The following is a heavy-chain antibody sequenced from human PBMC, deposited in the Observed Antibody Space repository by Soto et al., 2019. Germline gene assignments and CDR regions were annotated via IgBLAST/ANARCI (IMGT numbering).Heavy chain of an antibody. CDR2: ISAYNGNT. CDR1: GYTFTSYG. J-gene: IGHJ6*02. D-gene: IGHD2-15*01. Sequence: ASVKVSCKASGYTFTSYGISWVRQAPGQGLEWMGWISAYNGNTNYAQKLQGRVTMTTDTSTSTAYMELRSLRSDDTAVYYCARDELGYCSGGSCLDYYYGMDVWGQGTTVTVSS. CDR3: ARDELGYCSGGSCLDYYYGMDV. V-gene: IGHV1-18*04.